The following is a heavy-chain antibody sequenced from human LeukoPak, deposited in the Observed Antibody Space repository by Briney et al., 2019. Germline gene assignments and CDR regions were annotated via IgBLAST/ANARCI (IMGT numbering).Heavy chain of an antibody. CDR1: GFTFSSYW. J-gene: IGHJ6*02. CDR3: ARDLAYSSSWYYYYGMDV. CDR2: INHNGNVN. Sequence: GGSLRLSCAASGFTFSSYWMNWARQAPGKGLEWVASINHNGNVNYYVDSVKGRFTISRDNSKNTLYLQMNSLGAEDTAVYYCARDLAYSSSWYYYYGMDVWGQGTTVTVSS. D-gene: IGHD6-13*01. V-gene: IGHV3-7*03.